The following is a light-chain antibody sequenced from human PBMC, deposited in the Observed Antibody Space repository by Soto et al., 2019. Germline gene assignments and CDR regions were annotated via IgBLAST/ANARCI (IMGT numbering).Light chain of an antibody. V-gene: IGKV3-15*01. CDR2: GAS. Sequence: EIVMTQSPATLSVSPGERATLSCRASQSVSSNLAWYQQKPGQAPRLLIYGASTRATGIPARFSGSGSGTEFTLTISSLQSEDVAVYYCPQYNNWPPWTFGQGTKV. CDR1: QSVSSN. CDR3: PQYNNWPPWT. J-gene: IGKJ1*01.